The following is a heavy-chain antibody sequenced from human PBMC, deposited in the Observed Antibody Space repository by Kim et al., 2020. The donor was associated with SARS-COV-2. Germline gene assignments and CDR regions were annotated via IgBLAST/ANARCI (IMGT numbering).Heavy chain of an antibody. CDR1: GFTFSSYA. CDR2: ISYDGSNK. D-gene: IGHD3-10*01. J-gene: IGHJ4*02. CDR3: ATALSGGHYNSFDY. Sequence: GGSLRLSCAASGFTFSSYAMHWVRQAPGKGLEWVAVISYDGSNKYYADSVKGRFTISRDNSKNTLYLQMNSLRAEDTAVYYCATALSGGHYNSFDYWGQGPLVTVSS. V-gene: IGHV3-30-3*01.